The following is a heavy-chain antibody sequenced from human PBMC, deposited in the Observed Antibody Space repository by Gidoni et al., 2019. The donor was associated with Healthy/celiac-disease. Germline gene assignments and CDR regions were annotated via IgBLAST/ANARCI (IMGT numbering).Heavy chain of an antibody. Sequence: QITLKESGPTLVKPTQTLTLTCTFSGFSLSTSGAGVGWIRQPPGKALEWLALIYWDDDKRYSPSLKGRLTITKDTSKNQVVLTMTNMDPVDTATYYCAHQGGGYYDSSGLSAFDIWGQGTMVTVSS. CDR3: AHQGGGYYDSSGLSAFDI. J-gene: IGHJ3*02. CDR1: GFSLSTSGAG. CDR2: IYWDDDK. D-gene: IGHD3-22*01. V-gene: IGHV2-5*02.